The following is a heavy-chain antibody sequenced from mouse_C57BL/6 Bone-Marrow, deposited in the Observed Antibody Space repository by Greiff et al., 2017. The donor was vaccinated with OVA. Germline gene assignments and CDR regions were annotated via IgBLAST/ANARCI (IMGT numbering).Heavy chain of an antibody. D-gene: IGHD1-1*01. Sequence: EVKLVESGGGLVQPGGSLKLSCAASGFTFSDYYMYWVRQTPEKRLEWVAYISNGGGSTYYPDTVKGRFTISRDNAKNTLYLQMSRLKSEDTAMYYCARHDGSRENYFDYWGQGTTLTVSS. J-gene: IGHJ2*01. CDR1: GFTFSDYY. V-gene: IGHV5-12*01. CDR2: ISNGGGST. CDR3: ARHDGSRENYFDY.